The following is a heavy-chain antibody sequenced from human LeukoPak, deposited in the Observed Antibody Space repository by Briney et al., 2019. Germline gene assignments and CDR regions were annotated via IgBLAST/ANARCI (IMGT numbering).Heavy chain of an antibody. V-gene: IGHV3-43*02. CDR3: AKDRYGDGYNCYFDY. CDR2: ISGDGGST. D-gene: IGHD5-24*01. Sequence: PGGSLRLSCAASGFTFDDYAMHWVRQAPGKGLEWVSLISGDGGSTYYADSVKGRFTISRDNSKNSLYLQMNSLRTEDTALYYCAKDRYGDGYNCYFDYWGQGALVTVSS. J-gene: IGHJ4*02. CDR1: GFTFDDYA.